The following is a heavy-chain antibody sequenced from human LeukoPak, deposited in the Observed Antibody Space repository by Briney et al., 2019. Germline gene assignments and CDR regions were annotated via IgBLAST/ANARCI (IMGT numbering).Heavy chain of an antibody. CDR3: AKGDDYGDYPFDY. D-gene: IGHD4-17*01. Sequence: GGSLRLSCAASGLTFSSYAMSWVRQAPGKGLEWVSAISGSGGSTYYADSVKGRFTISRDNSKNTLYLQMNSLRAEDTAVYYCAKGDDYGDYPFDYWGQGTLVTVSS. V-gene: IGHV3-23*01. CDR1: GLTFSSYA. CDR2: ISGSGGST. J-gene: IGHJ4*02.